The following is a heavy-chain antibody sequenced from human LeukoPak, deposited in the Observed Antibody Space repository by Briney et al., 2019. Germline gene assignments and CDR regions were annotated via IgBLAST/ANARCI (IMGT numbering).Heavy chain of an antibody. CDR1: GGSISSYY. J-gene: IGHJ5*02. CDR2: IYYSGST. D-gene: IGHD4-23*01. CDR3: ARAKRYEPVGFDR. V-gene: IGHV4-59*08. Sequence: PSETLSLTCPVSGGSISSYYWSWIRQPPGKGLEGIGDIYYSGSTNYNPSLKSRVTISVDTSKNQFSLKLSSGPGADAAVYYCARAKRYEPVGFDRWGQGTLVTVSS.